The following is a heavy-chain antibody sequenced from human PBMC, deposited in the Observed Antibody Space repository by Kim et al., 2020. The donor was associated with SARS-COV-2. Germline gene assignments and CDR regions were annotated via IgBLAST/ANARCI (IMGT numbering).Heavy chain of an antibody. CDR1: GFEFGRYC. CDR2: VPSRTFGGTK. V-gene: IGHV3-49*03. Sequence: GGSLRLSCKTSGFEFGRYCMAWFRQSPAKGLQWVALVPSRTFGGTKSYAASVQGRFSISRDDSRSISYLQINNLNPEDSAVYYCTRGAITSGGPLRYFDYWGQGVLLTVSP. J-gene: IGHJ4*02. CDR3: TRGAITSGGPLRYFDY.